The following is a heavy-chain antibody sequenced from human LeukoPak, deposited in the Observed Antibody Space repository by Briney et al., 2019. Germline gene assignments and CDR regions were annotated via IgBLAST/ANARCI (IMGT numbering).Heavy chain of an antibody. D-gene: IGHD6-6*01. CDR3: ARIERSSYSLGFDY. J-gene: IGHJ4*02. CDR1: GGXISSGGYY. V-gene: IGHV4-31*03. Sequence: PSETLSLTCTVSGGXISSGGYYWSWIRQHPGKGLEWIGHIYYSGTSFYNPSLTSRVTISVDTSKNQFSLKLTSVNDADTAVYYCARIERSSYSLGFDYWGQGTLVTVSS. CDR2: IYYSGTS.